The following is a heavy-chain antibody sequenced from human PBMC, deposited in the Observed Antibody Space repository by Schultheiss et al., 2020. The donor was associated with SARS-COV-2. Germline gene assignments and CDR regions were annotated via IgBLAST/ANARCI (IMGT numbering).Heavy chain of an antibody. D-gene: IGHD3-22*01. Sequence: SQTLSLTCAVSGGSISSSNWWSWVRQPPGKGLEWIGYIYYIGSTYYNPSLRSRVTMSVDTSKNQFSLKLTSVTAADTAVYYCAREGSSGYRRFDPWGQGTLVTVSS. V-gene: IGHV4-31*11. CDR3: AREGSSGYRRFDP. CDR1: GGSISSSNW. J-gene: IGHJ5*02. CDR2: IYYIGST.